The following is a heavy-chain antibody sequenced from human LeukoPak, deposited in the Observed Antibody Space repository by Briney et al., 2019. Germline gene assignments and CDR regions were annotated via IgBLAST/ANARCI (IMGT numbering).Heavy chain of an antibody. V-gene: IGHV4-39*01. CDR1: GGSISSSNYY. CDR2: IRSYGSA. D-gene: IGHD3-22*01. CDR3: ARQDHGGSSGYYPPGVY. J-gene: IGHJ4*02. Sequence: SETLFLTCIVSGGSISSSNYYWGWIRQPPGKGLEWIGAIRSYGSAYYNPSLSSRVTMSVGTSKNQFSLKLNSVTAADTAVYYRARQDHGGSSGYYPPGVYWGQGTLVTVSS.